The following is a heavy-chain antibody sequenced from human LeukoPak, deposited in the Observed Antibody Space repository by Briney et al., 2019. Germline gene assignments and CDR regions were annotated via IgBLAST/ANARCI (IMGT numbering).Heavy chain of an antibody. J-gene: IGHJ6*03. CDR2: INPSGGST. CDR3: ARVGSSGWYDYYYYYMDV. Sequence: ASVKVSCKASGYTFTGYYMHWVRQSPGQGLEWMGWINPSGGSTSYAQKFQGRVTMTRDTSISTAYMELSRLRSDDTAVYYCARVGSSGWYDYYYYYMDVWGKGTTVTISS. V-gene: IGHV1-2*02. D-gene: IGHD6-19*01. CDR1: GYTFTGYY.